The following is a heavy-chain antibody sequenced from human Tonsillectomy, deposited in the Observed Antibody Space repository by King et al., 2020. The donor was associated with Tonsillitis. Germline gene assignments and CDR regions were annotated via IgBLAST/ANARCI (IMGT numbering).Heavy chain of an antibody. CDR3: ATRSCIGGDCYSVDY. CDR1: GFTFSRHG. D-gene: IGHD2-21*02. CDR2: ISYDGKNK. Sequence: QLVQSGGGVVQPGTWLRLSCVASGFTFSRHGMHWVRQAPGKGLEWVAFISYDGKNKFYADSVKGRFTISRDNSKNTLYLEMNSPRLEDTAVYYCATRSCIGGDCYSVDYWGQGTLVTVSS. J-gene: IGHJ4*02. V-gene: IGHV3-30*03.